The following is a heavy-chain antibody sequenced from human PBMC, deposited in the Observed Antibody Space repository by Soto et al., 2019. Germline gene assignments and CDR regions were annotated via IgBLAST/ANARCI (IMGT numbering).Heavy chain of an antibody. CDR1: GGTFSSYA. Sequence: QVQLVQSGAEVKKPGSSVKVSCKASGGTFSSYAISWVRQAPGQGLEWMGGIIPIFGTANYAQKFQGRVTITADESTSTADMELSSLRSEDTVVYYCASLDYSNYELYWGQGTLVTVSS. CDR2: IIPIFGTA. J-gene: IGHJ4*02. V-gene: IGHV1-69*12. D-gene: IGHD4-4*01. CDR3: ASLDYSNYELY.